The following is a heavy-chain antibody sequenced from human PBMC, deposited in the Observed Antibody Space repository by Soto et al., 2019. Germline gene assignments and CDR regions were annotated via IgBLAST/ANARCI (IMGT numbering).Heavy chain of an antibody. V-gene: IGHV3-64D*06. D-gene: IGHD3-3*01. CDR3: VNSRGGAYYDFFH. CDR1: GFTFSSFS. Sequence: GGSLRLSCSASGFTFSSFSMHWVRQSPGKGLGYVSHMSSDGGRIYYADSVKGRFTISRDNSKNMLYLQMSSLRPDDSAVYYLVNSRGGAYYDFFHWGQGTQVTVSS. J-gene: IGHJ4*02. CDR2: MSSDGGRI.